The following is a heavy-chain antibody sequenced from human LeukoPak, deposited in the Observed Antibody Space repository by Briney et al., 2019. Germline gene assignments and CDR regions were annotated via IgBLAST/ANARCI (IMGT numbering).Heavy chain of an antibody. CDR1: GFTFSTYT. J-gene: IGHJ3*02. V-gene: IGHV3-21*01. CDR3: ARDLGLLRSFDI. CDR2: ISSDTRYI. Sequence: GGSLRLSCAASGFTFSTYTMNWVRQAPGKGLECVSAISSDTRYIYYADSVKGRFTISRDNAKNSLYLQMNSLRAEDTAVYYCARDLGLLRSFDIWGQGTMVTVSS. D-gene: IGHD1-26*01.